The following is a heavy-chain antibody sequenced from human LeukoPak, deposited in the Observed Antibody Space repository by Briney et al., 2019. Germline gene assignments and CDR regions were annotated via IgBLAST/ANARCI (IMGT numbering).Heavy chain of an antibody. V-gene: IGHV3-23*01. CDR2: ISGSGGST. Sequence: PGGSLRLSCAASGFTFSSYAMSWVRQAPGKGLEWVSAISGSGGSTYYADSVKGRFTISRDNSKNTLYLQMNSLRAEDTAVYYCAEDRHVDTAMVTPPDAFDIWGQGTMVTVSS. D-gene: IGHD5-18*01. J-gene: IGHJ3*02. CDR1: GFTFSSYA. CDR3: AEDRHVDTAMVTPPDAFDI.